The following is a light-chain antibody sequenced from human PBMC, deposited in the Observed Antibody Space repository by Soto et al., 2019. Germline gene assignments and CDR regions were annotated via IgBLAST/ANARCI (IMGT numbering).Light chain of an antibody. CDR1: QSVSNKY. Sequence: EVVLTQSPGTLSLSPGERATLSCRASQSVSNKYLAWYQQKPGQAPRRLIFGSSDRATGIPDRFSGSGSGTDFTLNISRLEPEDFAVYYCQQYGSSPPYTFGQGTKLEIK. CDR3: QQYGSSPPYT. J-gene: IGKJ2*01. CDR2: GSS. V-gene: IGKV3-20*01.